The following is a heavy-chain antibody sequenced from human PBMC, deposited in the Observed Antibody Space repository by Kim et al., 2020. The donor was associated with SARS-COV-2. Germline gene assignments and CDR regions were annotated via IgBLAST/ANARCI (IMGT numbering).Heavy chain of an antibody. V-gene: IGHV4-31*03. J-gene: IGHJ4*02. CDR1: GGSISSGGYY. CDR2: IYYSGST. CDR3: ARDNSAMFFDY. Sequence: SETLSLTCTVSGGSISSGGYYWSWIRQHPGKGLEWIGFIYYSGSTYYNPSLKSRVTISVDTSKNQFSLKLSSVTAAVTAVYYCARDNSAMFFDYWGQGT. D-gene: IGHD1-20*01.